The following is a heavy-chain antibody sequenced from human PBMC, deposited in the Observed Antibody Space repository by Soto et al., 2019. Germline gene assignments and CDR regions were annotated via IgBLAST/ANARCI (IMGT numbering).Heavy chain of an antibody. V-gene: IGHV1-69*01. CDR1: GGTFSSYS. J-gene: IGHJ5*02. CDR2: IIPIFGTA. D-gene: IGHD3-10*01. CDR3: ARDAISMVRGTNNWFDP. Sequence: QVQLVQSGAEVKKPGSSVKVSCKASGGTFSSYSINWVRQAPGQGLEWMGEIIPIFGTANYAQKFQGRVTITADESTSTAYMELSSLRSEDTAVYYCARDAISMVRGTNNWFDPWGQGTLVTVSS.